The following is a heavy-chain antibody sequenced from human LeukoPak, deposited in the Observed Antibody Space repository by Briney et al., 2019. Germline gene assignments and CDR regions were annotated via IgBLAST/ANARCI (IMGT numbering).Heavy chain of an antibody. J-gene: IGHJ4*02. CDR1: GFTFSSYG. CDR2: ISYDGSNK. D-gene: IGHD3-9*01. Sequence: PGGSLRLSCAASGFTFSSYGMHWVRQAPGKGLEWVAVISYDGSNKYYADSVKGRFTISRDNSKNTLYLQMNSLRAEDTAVYYCAREGLRYFDWLLYRYYFDYWGQGTLVTVSS. CDR3: AREGLRYFDWLLYRYYFDY. V-gene: IGHV3-30*03.